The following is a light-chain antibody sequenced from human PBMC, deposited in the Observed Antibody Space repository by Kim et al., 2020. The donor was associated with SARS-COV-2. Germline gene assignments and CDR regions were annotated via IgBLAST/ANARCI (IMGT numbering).Light chain of an antibody. V-gene: IGKV3-11*01. CDR1: QSLTSS. CDR3: QQRTVWPPVPT. Sequence: PRERATLSCRASQSLTSSLAWYKQKPGQAPRLLIYDTSNRATDIPARFSGSGSGTDFTLTISSLEPEDSAVYYCQQRTVWPPVPTFGGGTKVDIK. J-gene: IGKJ4*01. CDR2: DTS.